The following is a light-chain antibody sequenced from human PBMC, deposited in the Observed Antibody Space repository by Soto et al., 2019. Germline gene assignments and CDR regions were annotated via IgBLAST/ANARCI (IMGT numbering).Light chain of an antibody. CDR1: QSISSW. V-gene: IGKV1-5*01. Sequence: IQMTQSPSALSATEGDRATITCRASQSISSWLAWYQQKPGKAPKLLIYDASTLQSGVPSRYSGSGSGTEFTLTISNLQPDDFATYYCQQYESYSPWTFGQGTKVDIK. CDR3: QQYESYSPWT. J-gene: IGKJ1*01. CDR2: DAS.